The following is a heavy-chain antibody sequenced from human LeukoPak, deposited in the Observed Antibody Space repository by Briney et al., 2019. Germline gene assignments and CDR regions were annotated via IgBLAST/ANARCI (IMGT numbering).Heavy chain of an antibody. D-gene: IGHD6-13*01. J-gene: IGHJ4*02. Sequence: GRSLRLSCAASGFTFSSYAMHWVRQAPGKGLEWVAVISYDGSNKYYAASVKGRFTISRDNSKNTLYLQMNSLRAEDTAVYYCAREGRDSSSWSYFDYWGQGTLVTVSS. CDR3: AREGRDSSSWSYFDY. CDR1: GFTFSSYA. CDR2: ISYDGSNK. V-gene: IGHV3-30*01.